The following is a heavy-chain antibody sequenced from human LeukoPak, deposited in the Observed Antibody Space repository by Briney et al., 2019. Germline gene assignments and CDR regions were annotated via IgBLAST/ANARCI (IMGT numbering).Heavy chain of an antibody. Sequence: EESLKISCKGSEYSFASYWIGWVRQMPGKGLGWMGIIHPGDSDTRYSPSFQGHVTISADKSITTAYLQWSSLKASDTAMYYCATLTAHSSGFDYWGQGTLVTVSS. CDR2: IHPGDSDT. D-gene: IGHD6-19*01. J-gene: IGHJ4*02. V-gene: IGHV5-51*01. CDR1: EYSFASYW. CDR3: ATLTAHSSGFDY.